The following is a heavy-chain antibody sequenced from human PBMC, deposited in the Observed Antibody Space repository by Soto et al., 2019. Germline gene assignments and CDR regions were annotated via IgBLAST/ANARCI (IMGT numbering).Heavy chain of an antibody. CDR2: IYYSGST. CDR3: ARTAIFGVATLNWFDP. J-gene: IGHJ5*02. V-gene: IGHV4-31*03. Sequence: NPSETLSLTCTVSGGSISSGGYYWSWIRQHPGKGLEWIGYIYYSGSTYYNPSLKSRVTISVDTSKNQFSLKLSSVTAADTAVYYCARTAIFGVATLNWFDPWGQGTLVTVSS. CDR1: GGSISSGGYY. D-gene: IGHD3-3*01.